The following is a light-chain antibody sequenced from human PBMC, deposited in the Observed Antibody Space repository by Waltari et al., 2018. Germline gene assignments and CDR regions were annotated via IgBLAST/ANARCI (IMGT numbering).Light chain of an antibody. CDR3: QSYDRTLSVPYV. V-gene: IGLV1-40*01. Sequence: QSVLTQPPSVSGAAGQAVTISCTGSRSNIGAGFDVHWYQHLPGAAPKLLIHGNTNRPSGVPDRFSGSRSGTSASLAITDLQPEDEADYYCQSYDRTLSVPYVFGTGTRVTV. J-gene: IGLJ1*01. CDR2: GNT. CDR1: RSNIGAGFD.